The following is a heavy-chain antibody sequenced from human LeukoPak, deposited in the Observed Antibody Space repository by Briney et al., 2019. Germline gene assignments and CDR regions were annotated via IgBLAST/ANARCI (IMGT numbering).Heavy chain of an antibody. CDR3: ARDVNDENDNASRILLDY. Sequence: GGSLRLSCAASGFTFNRYWLTWVRQAPGKGLEWVANIQQDGREKHYADSVKGRFTISRDNAKNSLYLQMNSLRAEDTAMYYCARDVNDENDNASRILLDYWGQGTLVTVSS. D-gene: IGHD1-1*01. V-gene: IGHV3-7*01. CDR1: GFTFNRYW. J-gene: IGHJ4*02. CDR2: IQQDGREK.